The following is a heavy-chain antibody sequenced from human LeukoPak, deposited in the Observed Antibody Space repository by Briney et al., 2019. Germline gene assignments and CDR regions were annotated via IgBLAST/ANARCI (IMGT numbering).Heavy chain of an antibody. Sequence: GGSLRLSCVASEFTFSNYGMHCVREAPGKGLEWVALIRSDGSNEYYEDSVKGRFTISRDNSKNILYLQMNSLRGEDTAVYYCARARGTYSNALDSWGQGSLVTVSS. J-gene: IGHJ5*01. V-gene: IGHV3-30*02. CDR1: EFTFSNYG. CDR2: IRSDGSNE. CDR3: ARARGTYSNALDS. D-gene: IGHD2-15*01.